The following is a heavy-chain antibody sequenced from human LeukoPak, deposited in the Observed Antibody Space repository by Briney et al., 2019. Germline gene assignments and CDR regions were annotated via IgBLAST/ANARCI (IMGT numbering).Heavy chain of an antibody. CDR1: GFTFSSYA. Sequence: PGGSLRLSCAASGFTFSSYAMSWGRQAPGKGREWGSYISSSGRTIYYADSVKGRFTISRHNAKNSLYLQMNSLRAEDAAVYYCAKAPVTSCRGAFCYPFDYWGQGTLVPVSS. CDR3: AKAPVTSCRGAFCYPFDY. J-gene: IGHJ4*02. CDR2: ISSSGRTI. D-gene: IGHD2-15*01. V-gene: IGHV3-48*03.